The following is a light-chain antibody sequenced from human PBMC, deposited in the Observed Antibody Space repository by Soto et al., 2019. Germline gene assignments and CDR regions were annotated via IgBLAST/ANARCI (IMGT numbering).Light chain of an antibody. J-gene: IGKJ4*01. CDR3: QQYNVWPLT. V-gene: IGKV3-15*01. CDR1: QSVSSN. CDR2: VAS. Sequence: EIVMTQSPATLSVSPGERATLSCRASQSVSSNLAWYQQKPGQTPKLLIYVASTRATGNPARFSGSGSGTEFTLTISSLQSEEVAVYYCQQYNVWPLTFGGGTKVEFK.